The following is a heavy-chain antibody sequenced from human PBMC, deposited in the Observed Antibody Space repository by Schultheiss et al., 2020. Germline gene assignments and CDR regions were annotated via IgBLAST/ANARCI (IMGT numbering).Heavy chain of an antibody. V-gene: IGHV3-23*01. Sequence: GGSLRLSCAASGFTFSSYAMSWVRQAPGKGLEWVSSVSGSGDSTYYADSVRGRFTISRDNSKSTLYLQMNSLRAEDTAVYYCAREGDYGDFGDYYYGMDVWGQGTTVTVSS. CDR1: GFTFSSYA. CDR2: VSGSGDST. D-gene: IGHD4-17*01. CDR3: AREGDYGDFGDYYYGMDV. J-gene: IGHJ6*02.